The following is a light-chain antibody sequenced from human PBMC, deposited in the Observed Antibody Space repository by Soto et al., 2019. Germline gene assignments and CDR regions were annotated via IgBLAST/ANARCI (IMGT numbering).Light chain of an antibody. CDR1: QGISTY. Sequence: DIQLTQSPSFLSASVGERVTITCRASQGISTYLAWYQQKPGRAPNLLIYVASSLQSGVPSRFSGSGSGTDFTLTISSLQPEDFATYYCQQSYSTLITFGQGTRLE. CDR2: VAS. V-gene: IGKV1-39*01. CDR3: QQSYSTLIT. J-gene: IGKJ5*01.